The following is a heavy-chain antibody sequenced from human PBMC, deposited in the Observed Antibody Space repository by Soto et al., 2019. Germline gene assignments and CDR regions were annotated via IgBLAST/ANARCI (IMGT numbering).Heavy chain of an antibody. Sequence: GGSLRLSCAASGFTFSVFGMHWVRQAPGKGPEWVAVISHEGNSKHYADSVKGRFTISRDNAKNTLSLLMDSLRPEDTALYYCAKTITLSPSDDSRGRGALIDHWGQGTLVTVSS. CDR3: AKTITLSPSDDSRGRGALIDH. J-gene: IGHJ4*02. CDR1: GFTFSVFG. D-gene: IGHD6-19*01. CDR2: ISHEGNSK. V-gene: IGHV3-30*18.